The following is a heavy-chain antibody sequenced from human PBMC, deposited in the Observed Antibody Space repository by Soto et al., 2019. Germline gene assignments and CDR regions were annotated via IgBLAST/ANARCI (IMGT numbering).Heavy chain of an antibody. CDR1: GFTFSS. CDR2: ISGSGGST. CDR3: AKGLGILDY. J-gene: IGHJ4*02. Sequence: EVQLLESGGGLVQPGGSLRLSCAASGFTFSSMSWVRQAPGKGLEWVSAISGSGGSTYYADSVKGRFTISRDNSKNTVYLQMNSLRAEDTAVYYCAKGLGILDYWGQGTLVTVSS. V-gene: IGHV3-23*01. D-gene: IGHD3-9*01.